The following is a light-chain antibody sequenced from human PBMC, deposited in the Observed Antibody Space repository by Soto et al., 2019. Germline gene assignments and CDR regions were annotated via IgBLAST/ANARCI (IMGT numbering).Light chain of an antibody. V-gene: IGLV2-14*01. CDR1: SSDVGGYNY. J-gene: IGLJ1*01. Sequence: QSALTQPASVSGAPGQSSTISCTGTSSDVGGYNYVSWYQQHPGKAPKLMIYEVSNRPSGVSNRFSGSKSGNTASLTISGLQPEDEADYYCSSYTSSNPLCFGTGTKVTVL. CDR3: SSYTSSNPLC. CDR2: EVS.